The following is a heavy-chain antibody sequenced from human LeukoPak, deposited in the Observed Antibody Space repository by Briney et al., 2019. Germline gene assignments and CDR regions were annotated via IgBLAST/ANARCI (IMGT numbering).Heavy chain of an antibody. CDR2: IRYDGSNR. CDR1: GFTFSSYG. D-gene: IGHD3-10*01. J-gene: IGHJ4*02. Sequence: PGGALRLSCGVSGFTFSSYGMHWVRQAPGKGLEGVAYIRYDGSNRHYADSVKGRFTISRDNSKNTLYLQMNSLRDEDTAVYYCAKGGRITMLRGVQRDRYFDYWGQGTLVTVSS. V-gene: IGHV3-30*02. CDR3: AKGGRITMLRGVQRDRYFDY.